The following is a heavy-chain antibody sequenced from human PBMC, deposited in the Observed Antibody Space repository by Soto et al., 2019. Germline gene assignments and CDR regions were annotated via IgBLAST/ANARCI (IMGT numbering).Heavy chain of an antibody. CDR2: IKSKTDGGTT. CDR1: GFTFSNAW. V-gene: IGHV3-15*01. D-gene: IGHD1-20*01. CDR3: TTDRKSYNGGIEAFDI. J-gene: IGHJ3*02. Sequence: GGSLRLSCAASGFTFSNAWMSWVRQAPGKGLEWVGRIKSKTDGGTTDYAAPVKGRFTISRDDSKNTLYLQMNSLKTDDTAVYYCTTDRKSYNGGIEAFDIWGQGTMVTVSS.